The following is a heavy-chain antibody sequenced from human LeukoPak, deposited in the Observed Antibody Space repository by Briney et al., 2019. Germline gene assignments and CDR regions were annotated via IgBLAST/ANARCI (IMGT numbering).Heavy chain of an antibody. V-gene: IGHV1-69*06. CDR2: IIPIFGTA. D-gene: IGHD3-10*01. CDR1: GGTFSSYA. CDR3: ARGRSSMVRGYYYYYMDV. J-gene: IGHJ6*03. Sequence: SVKVSCKASGGTFSSYAISWVRQAPGQGLEWMGGIIPIFGTANYAQKFQGRVTITADKSTSTAYMELSSLRSEDTAVYYCARGRSSMVRGYYYYYMDVWGKGTTVTISS.